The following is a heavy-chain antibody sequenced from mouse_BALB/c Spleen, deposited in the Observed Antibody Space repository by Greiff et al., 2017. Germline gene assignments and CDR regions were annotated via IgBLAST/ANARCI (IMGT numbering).Heavy chain of an antibody. CDR1: GFTFSDYY. CDR2: ISDGGSYT. Sequence: EVKLVESGGGLVKPGGSLKLSCAASGFTFSDYYMYWVRQTPEKRLEWVATISDGGSYTYYPDSVKGRFTISRDNAKNNLYLQMSSLKSEDTAMYYCARGGGSEGDYFDYWGQGTTLTVSS. V-gene: IGHV5-4*02. CDR3: ARGGGSEGDYFDY. J-gene: IGHJ2*01.